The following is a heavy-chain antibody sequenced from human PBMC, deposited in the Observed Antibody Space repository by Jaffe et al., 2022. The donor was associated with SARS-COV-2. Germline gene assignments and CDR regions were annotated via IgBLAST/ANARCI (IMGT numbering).Heavy chain of an antibody. V-gene: IGHV3-21*02. J-gene: IGHJ6*02. D-gene: IGHD2-2*01. CDR1: GFTFSSHS. CDR3: ARVANAYCTSTSCFLMDV. CDR2: ISTSSTYI. Sequence: QLVESGGGLVKPGGSLRLTCAASGFTFSSHSMNWVRQAPGMGLEWVSSISTSSTYISYAESVKGRFTISRDNAKNSLYLQMDSLRAEDTALYYCARVANAYCTSTSCFLMDVWGQGTTVTVSS.